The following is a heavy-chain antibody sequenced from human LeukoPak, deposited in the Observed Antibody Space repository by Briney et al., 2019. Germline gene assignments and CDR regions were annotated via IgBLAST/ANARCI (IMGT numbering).Heavy chain of an antibody. CDR3: ATETNGRHYDY. CDR2: IGPTGSDR. Sequence: GGSLRLSCTASGLTFSTSGFNWVRQAPGKGLEWVASIGPTGSDRYHADSIKGRFTISRDNANNFLYLQMNSLRAQDTAVYYCATETNGRHYDYWGQGTLLTVSS. D-gene: IGHD1-14*01. V-gene: IGHV3-21*06. CDR1: GLTFSTSG. J-gene: IGHJ4*02.